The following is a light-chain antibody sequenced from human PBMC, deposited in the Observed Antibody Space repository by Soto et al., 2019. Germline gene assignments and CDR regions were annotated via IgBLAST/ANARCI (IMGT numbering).Light chain of an antibody. CDR1: QDISGW. CDR2: AAS. V-gene: IGKV1-12*01. CDR3: LQADTFPIT. J-gene: IGKJ5*01. Sequence: DIPMPQPPSSVPPSVADRVTISCRASQDISGWLAWYQQKPGRAPKLLIYAASSLQSGVPTRFAGNGSGTSFTLTITSLQPEDFATYYCLQADTFPITFGQGTRLEIK.